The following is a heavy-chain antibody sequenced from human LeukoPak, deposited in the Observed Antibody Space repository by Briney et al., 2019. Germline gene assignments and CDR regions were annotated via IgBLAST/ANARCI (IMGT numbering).Heavy chain of an antibody. CDR2: INAGNGNT. D-gene: IGHD3-16*02. J-gene: IGHJ6*02. CDR1: GYTFTSYA. CDR3: ARDSPPVDYDYVWGSYRTVVEPPRNYYYYYGMDV. V-gene: IGHV1-3*01. Sequence: ASVKVSCKASGYTFTSYAMHWVRQAPGQRLEWMGWINAGNGNTKYSQKFQGRVTITADESTSTAYMELSSLRSEDTAVYYCARDSPPVDYDYVWGSYRTVVEPPRNYYYYYGMDVWGQGTTVTVSS.